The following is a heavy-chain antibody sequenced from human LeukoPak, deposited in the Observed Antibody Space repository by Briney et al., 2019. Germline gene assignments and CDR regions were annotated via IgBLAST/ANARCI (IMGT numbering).Heavy chain of an antibody. D-gene: IGHD5-12*01. CDR1: GGSVSSGSYY. J-gene: IGHJ4*02. CDR3: ARDYGYSGYDLGY. V-gene: IGHV4-61*01. Sequence: SETLSLTCTVSGGSVSSGSYYWSWIRQPPGKGLEWIGYIHYSGSTNYNPSLKSRVTISVDTSKNQFSLKLSSVTAADTAVYYCARDYGYSGYDLGYWGQGTLVTVSS. CDR2: IHYSGST.